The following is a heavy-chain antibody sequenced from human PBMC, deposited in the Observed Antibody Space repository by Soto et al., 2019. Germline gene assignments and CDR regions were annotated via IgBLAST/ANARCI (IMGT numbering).Heavy chain of an antibody. CDR3: ARGSTIVRGAPSWFDP. D-gene: IGHD3-10*01. Sequence: QVQLVQSGAEVKKHGSSVKVSCKASGGTFSRYTINWVRQAPGQGLEWMGRIIPIAAIANYTQKFQGRVTITVDKSSTTAYMELSSLRSDDTAVYYCARGSTIVRGAPSWFDPWGQGTLVTVSS. CDR1: GGTFSRYT. V-gene: IGHV1-69*02. J-gene: IGHJ5*02. CDR2: IIPIAAIA.